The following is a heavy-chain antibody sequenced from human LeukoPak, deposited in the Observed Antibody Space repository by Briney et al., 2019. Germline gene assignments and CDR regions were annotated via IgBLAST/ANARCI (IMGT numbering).Heavy chain of an antibody. Sequence: ASVKVSCKASGYTFTGCDLHWVRQAPGQGLEYMGWINPNNGDSKNTQTFQGRVTMTRDTSISTVYMELTRLRSDDTAVYYCARDRVSGGNDYWGQGTLVTVSS. CDR3: ARDRVSGGNDY. J-gene: IGHJ4*02. CDR1: GYTFTGCD. V-gene: IGHV1-2*02. D-gene: IGHD3-10*01. CDR2: INPNNGDS.